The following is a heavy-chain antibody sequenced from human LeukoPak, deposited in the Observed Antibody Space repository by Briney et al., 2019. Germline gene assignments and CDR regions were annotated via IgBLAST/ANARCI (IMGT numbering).Heavy chain of an antibody. CDR3: ARDYGRDGYNGAFDI. Sequence: GGSLRLSCAASGFTFSSYAMSWVRQAPGKGLEWVSAISGSGGSTYYADSVKGRFTISRDNSKNTLYLQMNSLRAEDTAVYYCARDYGRDGYNGAFDIWGQGTMVTVSS. CDR2: ISGSGGST. D-gene: IGHD5-24*01. CDR1: GFTFSSYA. J-gene: IGHJ3*02. V-gene: IGHV3-23*01.